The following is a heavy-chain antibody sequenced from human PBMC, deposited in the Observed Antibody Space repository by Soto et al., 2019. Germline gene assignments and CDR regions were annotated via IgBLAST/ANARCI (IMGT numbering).Heavy chain of an antibody. D-gene: IGHD2-8*01. Sequence: GSLRLSCAASGFTFSSYAMSWVRPAPGKGLEWVSAISGSGGSTYYADSVKGRFTISRDNSKNTLYLQMNSLRAEDTAVYYCAKQAYCTNGVCYYYYGMDVWGQGTTVTVSS. J-gene: IGHJ6*02. V-gene: IGHV3-23*01. CDR1: GFTFSSYA. CDR2: ISGSGGST. CDR3: AKQAYCTNGVCYYYYGMDV.